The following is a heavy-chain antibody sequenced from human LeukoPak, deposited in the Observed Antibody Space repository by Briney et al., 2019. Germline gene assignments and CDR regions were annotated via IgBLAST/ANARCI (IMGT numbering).Heavy chain of an antibody. D-gene: IGHD2-15*01. J-gene: IGHJ4*02. CDR1: GFTFSDYY. Sequence: GGSLRLSCAASGFTFSDYYMSWIRQAPGKGLEWVSYISSSGSTIYYADSVKGRFTISRDNAKNSLYLQMNSLRAEDTAVYYCASEYCSGGSCYCEGHYWGQGTLVTVSS. CDR3: ASEYCSGGSCYCEGHY. V-gene: IGHV3-11*01. CDR2: ISSSGSTI.